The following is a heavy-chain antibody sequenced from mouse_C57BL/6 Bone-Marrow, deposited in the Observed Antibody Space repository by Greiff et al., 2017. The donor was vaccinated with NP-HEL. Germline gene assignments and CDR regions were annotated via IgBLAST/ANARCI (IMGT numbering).Heavy chain of an antibody. CDR3: ARRYGSSSLNWYFDV. CDR2: IYPRSGNT. V-gene: IGHV1-81*01. D-gene: IGHD1-1*01. J-gene: IGHJ1*03. Sequence: QVQLQQSGAELARPGASVKLSCKASGYTFTSYGISWVKQRTGQGLEWIGEIYPRSGNTYYNEKFKGKATLTADKSSSTAYMELRSLTSEDSAVYFCARRYGSSSLNWYFDVWGTGTTVTVSS. CDR1: GYTFTSYG.